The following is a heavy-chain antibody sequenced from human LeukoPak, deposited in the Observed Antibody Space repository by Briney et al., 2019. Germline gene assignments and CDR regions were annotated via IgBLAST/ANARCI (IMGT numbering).Heavy chain of an antibody. CDR1: GFTFDDYT. CDR2: ISWDGSNT. D-gene: IGHD5-18*01. J-gene: IGHJ4*02. Sequence: GGSLRLSCAASGFTFDDYTMHWVRQAPGKGLEWVSLISWDGSNTYYADSVKGRFSISRDNSKNSLYLQMNSLRPEDTALYYCAKDNYSYGLAYWGQGTLVTISS. CDR3: AKDNYSYGLAY. V-gene: IGHV3-43*01.